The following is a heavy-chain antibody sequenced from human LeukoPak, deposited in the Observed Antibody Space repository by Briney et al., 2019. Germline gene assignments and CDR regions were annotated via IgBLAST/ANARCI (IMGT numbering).Heavy chain of an antibody. D-gene: IGHD3-22*01. J-gene: IGHJ4*02. CDR1: GFTFSSYA. CDR3: AKLDSSGYYYFDY. Sequence: GGSLRLSCAASGFTFSSYAMSWVRQAPGKGLEWVSAISGSGGSTYYADSVKGRFTISRDNSKNTLYLQMNSLRVEDTAVYYCAKLDSSGYYYFDYWGQGTLVTVSS. V-gene: IGHV3-23*01. CDR2: ISGSGGST.